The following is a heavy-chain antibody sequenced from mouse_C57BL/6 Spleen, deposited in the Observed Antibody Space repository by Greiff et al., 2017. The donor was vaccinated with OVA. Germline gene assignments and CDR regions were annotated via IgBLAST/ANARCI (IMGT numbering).Heavy chain of an antibody. CDR2: IDPSDSYT. CDR3: ARWRAITTAFDY. D-gene: IGHD1-1*01. Sequence: QVQLQQPGAELVKPGASVKLSCKASGYTFTSYWMQWVKQRPGQGLEWIGEIDPSDSYTNYNQKFKGKATLTVDTSSSTAYMQLSSLTSEDSAVYYCARWRAITTAFDYWGQGTTLTVSS. CDR1: GYTFTSYW. J-gene: IGHJ2*01. V-gene: IGHV1-50*01.